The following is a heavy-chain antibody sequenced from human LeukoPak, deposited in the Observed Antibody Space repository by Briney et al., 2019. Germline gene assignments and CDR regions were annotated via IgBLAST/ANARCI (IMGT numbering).Heavy chain of an antibody. CDR3: ARDKTGSTAAVE. D-gene: IGHD6-13*01. CDR2: ISANNGNT. J-gene: IGHJ4*02. Sequence: GASVKVSCKTSGYTFTSFGISWVRQAPGQGLEWMGWISANNGNTNYAQKVQGRVTMTTDTSTSTAYMELRSLRSDDTAIYYCARDKTGSTAAVEWGQGTLVIVSS. V-gene: IGHV1-18*01. CDR1: GYTFTSFG.